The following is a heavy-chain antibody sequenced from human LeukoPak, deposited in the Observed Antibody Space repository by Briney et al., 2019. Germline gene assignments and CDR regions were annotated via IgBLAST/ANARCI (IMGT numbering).Heavy chain of an antibody. D-gene: IGHD5-18*01. CDR3: ARGGYNYGYPYLDY. Sequence: ASVKVSCKASGYTFTDYYIHWLRQAPGQGLEWMGWINPKNGDTHYAHKFPGRVTMTKDTSISTAYMELTRLTSDDTAVYYCARGGYNYGYPYLDYWGQGTLVTVSS. V-gene: IGHV1-2*07. CDR2: INPKNGDT. J-gene: IGHJ4*02. CDR1: GYTFTDYY.